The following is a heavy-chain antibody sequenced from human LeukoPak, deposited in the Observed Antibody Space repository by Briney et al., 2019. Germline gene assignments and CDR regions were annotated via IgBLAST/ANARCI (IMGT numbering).Heavy chain of an antibody. J-gene: IGHJ6*03. CDR1: GGSISSGIYY. V-gene: IGHV4-61*02. CDR2: MSTSRNT. Sequence: SETLSLTCTVSGGSISSGIYYWSWIRQPAGKGLEWIGRMSTSRNTNYNPSLQSRVTISVDTSKNQFSLKLSSVTAADTAVYYCARRNRKVVPAAMVNYYYYYMDVWGKGTTVTISS. CDR3: ARRNRKVVPAAMVNYYYYYMDV. D-gene: IGHD2-2*01.